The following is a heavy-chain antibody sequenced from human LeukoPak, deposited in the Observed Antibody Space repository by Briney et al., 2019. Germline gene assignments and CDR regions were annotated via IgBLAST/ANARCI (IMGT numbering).Heavy chain of an antibody. CDR2: INPNSGDT. Sequence: ASVKVSCKASGYTFTGHYIHWVRQPPGQGLEWMGWINPNSGDTVHAQIFQGRVTMTRDTSISTAYMELTRLTSDDTAVYYCVSTMTTVLYFHYWGQGTLVTVSS. J-gene: IGHJ4*02. V-gene: IGHV1-2*02. CDR3: VSTMTTVLYFHY. CDR1: GYTFTGHY. D-gene: IGHD4-17*01.